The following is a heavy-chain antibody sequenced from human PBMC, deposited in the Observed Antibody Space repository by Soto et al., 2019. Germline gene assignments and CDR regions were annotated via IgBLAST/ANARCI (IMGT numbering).Heavy chain of an antibody. Sequence: GASVKVSCKASGYTFTSYDINWVRQATGQGLEWMGWMNPNSGNTGYAQKFQGRVTMTRNTSISTAYMELSSLRSEDTAVYYCARGRKYSGYDYWYYFDYWGQGTLVTVSS. CDR3: ARGRKYSGYDYWYYFDY. CDR1: GYTFTSYD. D-gene: IGHD5-12*01. V-gene: IGHV1-8*01. J-gene: IGHJ4*02. CDR2: MNPNSGNT.